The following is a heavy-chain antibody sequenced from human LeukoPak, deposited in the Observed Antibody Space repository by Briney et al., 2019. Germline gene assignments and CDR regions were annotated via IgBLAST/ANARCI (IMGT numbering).Heavy chain of an antibody. Sequence: PSETLSLTCSVSGVSISSGSNYWGWIRQPPGKTLEWIGSIYSSGSTYYTPSLKSRVIILFDTAKNHFSLNLSSVTAADTAVYYCAREPPTMVRGGEIYYFDYWGQGTLVTVSS. J-gene: IGHJ4*02. V-gene: IGHV4-39*07. CDR2: IYSSGST. CDR1: GVSISSGSNY. D-gene: IGHD3-10*01. CDR3: AREPPTMVRGGEIYYFDY.